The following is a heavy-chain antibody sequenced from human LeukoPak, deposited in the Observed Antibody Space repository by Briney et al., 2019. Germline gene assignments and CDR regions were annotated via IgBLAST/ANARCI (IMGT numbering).Heavy chain of an antibody. D-gene: IGHD2-15*01. Sequence: PGGSLRLSCAASGLTFSSHWMHWVRHAPGKGLEWVAYIKKTGSETYYVDSVKGRFTITRDNTRNSLFLQMYSLRAEDTAVYFCAREDGYCSGGNCYSYFDSWGQGTLVTVSS. J-gene: IGHJ4*02. CDR3: AREDGYCSGGNCYSYFDS. CDR2: IKKTGSET. V-gene: IGHV3-7*01. CDR1: GLTFSSHW.